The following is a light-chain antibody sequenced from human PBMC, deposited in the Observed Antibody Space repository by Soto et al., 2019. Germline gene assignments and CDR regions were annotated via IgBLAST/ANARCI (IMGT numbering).Light chain of an antibody. CDR3: QQRSQWPCT. CDR2: DAS. Sequence: EIVLTQSPATLSLSPGERATLSCRASQSVSSYLAWYQQKPGQAPRLLIYDASNRATGIPARFSGSGSGTDFTLTISSLEPEDFALYYCQQRSQWPCTFGPGTKVDIK. CDR1: QSVSSY. V-gene: IGKV3-11*01. J-gene: IGKJ3*01.